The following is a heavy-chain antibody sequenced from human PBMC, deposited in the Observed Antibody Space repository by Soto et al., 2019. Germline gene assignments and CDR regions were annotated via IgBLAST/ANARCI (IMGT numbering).Heavy chain of an antibody. J-gene: IGHJ5*02. CDR3: AKVRSYTIFGVVTHNWFDP. CDR2: ISYDGGNK. D-gene: IGHD3-3*01. Sequence: GGSLRLSCAASGFTFSSYGMHWVRQAPGKGLEWVAVISYDGGNKYYADSVKGRFTISRDNSKNTLYLQMNSLRAEDTAVYYCAKVRSYTIFGVVTHNWFDPWGQGTLVTVSS. CDR1: GFTFSSYG. V-gene: IGHV3-30*18.